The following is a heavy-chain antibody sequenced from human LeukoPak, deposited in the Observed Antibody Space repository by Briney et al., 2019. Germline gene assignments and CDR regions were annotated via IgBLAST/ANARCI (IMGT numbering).Heavy chain of an antibody. CDR1: GFTFSSYS. CDR2: ISSSSSTI. V-gene: IGHV3-48*02. D-gene: IGHD1-26*01. J-gene: IGHJ5*02. CDR3: ARSAGGSYYDWFDP. Sequence: GRSLRLSCAASGFTFSSYSMNWVRQAPGKGLEWVSYISSSSSTIYYADSVKGRFIISRDNAKNSLYLQMNSLRDEDTAVYYCARSAGGSYYDWFDPWGQGTLVTVSS.